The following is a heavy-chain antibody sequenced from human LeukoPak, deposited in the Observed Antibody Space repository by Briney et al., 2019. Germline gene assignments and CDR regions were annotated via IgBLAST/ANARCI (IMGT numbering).Heavy chain of an antibody. Sequence: GGSLRLSCAASGFTVSSNYMSWVRQAPGKGLVWVSVIYSGGSTYYADSVKGRFTISRDNSKNTLYLQMNSLRAEDTAVYYCAGGPDYGGNPHGQFDYWGQGTLVTVSS. CDR1: GFTVSSNY. J-gene: IGHJ4*02. D-gene: IGHD4-23*01. V-gene: IGHV3-53*01. CDR2: IYSGGST. CDR3: AGGPDYGGNPHGQFDY.